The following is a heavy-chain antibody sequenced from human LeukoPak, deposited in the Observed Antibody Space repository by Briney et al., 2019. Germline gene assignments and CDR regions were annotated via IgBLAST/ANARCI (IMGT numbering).Heavy chain of an antibody. J-gene: IGHJ6*03. CDR2: IYYSGST. CDR3: ARGGVTSPDYYYYYMDV. Sequence: SQTLSLTCTVSGGSISSGGYYWGWIRQHPGKGLEWIGFIYYSGSTNYNPSLKSRVTISVDTSKNQFSLKLSSVTAADTAVFYCARGGVTSPDYYYYYMDVWGKGTTVTVSS. CDR1: GGSISSGGYY. D-gene: IGHD3-10*01. V-gene: IGHV4-31*03.